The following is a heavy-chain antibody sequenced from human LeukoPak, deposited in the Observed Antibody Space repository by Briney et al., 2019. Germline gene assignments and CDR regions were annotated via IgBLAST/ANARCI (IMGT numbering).Heavy chain of an antibody. CDR3: ARGGSPPEALGDTFDV. CDR2: ISFDGSNK. Sequence: PGRSLRLSCTASRFTFSDYGMHWVRQAPGKGLEWVAFISFDGSNKYYADSVKGRFTISRDNVKNTLHLQMNSLRAEDTAVYYCARGGSPPEALGDTFDVWGQGTLVTVSS. CDR1: RFTFSDYG. J-gene: IGHJ3*01. V-gene: IGHV3-30*03. D-gene: IGHD1-26*01.